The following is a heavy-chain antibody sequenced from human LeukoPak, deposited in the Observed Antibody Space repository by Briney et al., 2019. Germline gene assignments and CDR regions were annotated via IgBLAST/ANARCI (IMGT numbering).Heavy chain of an antibody. D-gene: IGHD3/OR15-3a*01. CDR1: GGSFSGYY. V-gene: IGHV4-39*01. Sequence: SETLSLTCAVYGGSFSGYYWGWIRQPPGKGLEWSESIYYSGSTYYNPSLKSRVTISVDTSKNQFSLKLSSVTAADTAVYYCARHHYPGIALDPGDYWGQGTLVTVSS. CDR2: IYYSGST. CDR3: ARHHYPGIALDPGDY. J-gene: IGHJ4*02.